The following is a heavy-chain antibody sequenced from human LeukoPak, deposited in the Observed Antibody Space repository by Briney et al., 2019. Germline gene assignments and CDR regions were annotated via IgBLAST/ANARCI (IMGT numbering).Heavy chain of an antibody. CDR3: ATTGYSYGYDIDY. D-gene: IGHD5-18*01. V-gene: IGHV3-7*01. J-gene: IGHJ4*02. CDR2: IKQDGSEK. CDR1: GFTFSSYW. Sequence: GGSLRLSCATSGFTFSSYWMSWVRQAPGKGLEWVANIKQDGSEKYYVDSVKGRFTICRDNAKNSLYLQMNSLRAEDTAMYYCATTGYSYGYDIDYWGQGTLVTVSS.